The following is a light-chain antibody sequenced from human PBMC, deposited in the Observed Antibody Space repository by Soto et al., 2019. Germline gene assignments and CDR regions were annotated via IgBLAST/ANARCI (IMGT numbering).Light chain of an antibody. CDR2: GVF. Sequence: DIVMTQSPLSLSVTPGEPASISCRSSQSLLHSNGYNYLDWYLQKPGQSPQLLISGVFVRATGIPGRFSGSGSGTEFTLTISSLQSEDFATYYCQQGDIWPWTFGQGTKV. CDR1: QSLLHSNGYNY. CDR3: QQGDIWPWT. J-gene: IGKJ1*01. V-gene: IGKV2-28*01.